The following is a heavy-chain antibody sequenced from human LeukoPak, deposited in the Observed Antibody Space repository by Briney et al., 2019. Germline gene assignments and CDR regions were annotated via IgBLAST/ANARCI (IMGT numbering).Heavy chain of an antibody. D-gene: IGHD3-22*01. CDR1: GGTFSSYA. Sequence: ASVKVSCKASGGTFSSYAISWVRQAPGQGLEWMGGIIPIFGTANYAQEFQGRVTITADESTSTAYMELSSLRSEDTAVYYCARVAHYYDSSGYYFDYWGQGTLVTVSS. CDR2: IIPIFGTA. CDR3: ARVAHYYDSSGYYFDY. V-gene: IGHV1-69*13. J-gene: IGHJ4*02.